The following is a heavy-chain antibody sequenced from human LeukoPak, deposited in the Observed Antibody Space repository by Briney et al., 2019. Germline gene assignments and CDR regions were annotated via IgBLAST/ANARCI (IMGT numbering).Heavy chain of an antibody. D-gene: IGHD3-10*01. J-gene: IGHJ6*04. CDR2: INHSGST. V-gene: IGHV4-34*01. CDR3: ARRYGSGSYYYYYGMDV. CDR1: GGSFSGYY. Sequence: SETLSLTCAVYGGSFSGYYWSWIRQPPGKGLEWIGEINHSGSTNYNPSLKSRVTISVDTSKNQFSLKLSSATAADTAVYYCARRYGSGSYYYYYGMDVWGKGTTVTVSS.